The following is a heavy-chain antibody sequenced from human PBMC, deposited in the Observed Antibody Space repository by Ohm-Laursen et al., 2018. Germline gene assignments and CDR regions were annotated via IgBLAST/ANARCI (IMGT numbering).Heavy chain of an antibody. CDR2: INPNSGGT. Sequence: GASVTVSCKASGYTFTGYYMHWVRQAPGQGLEWMGWINPNSGGTNYAQKFQGRVTMTRDTSIRTAYMELSRLRSDDTAVYYCAGDLGLVGTNWGYYFNYWGQGTLVTVSS. V-gene: IGHV1-2*02. J-gene: IGHJ4*02. D-gene: IGHD7-27*01. CDR1: GYTFTGYY. CDR3: AGDLGLVGTNWGYYFNY.